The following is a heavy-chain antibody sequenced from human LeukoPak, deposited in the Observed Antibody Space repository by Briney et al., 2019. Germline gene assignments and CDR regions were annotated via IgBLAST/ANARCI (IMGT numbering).Heavy chain of an antibody. CDR2: ITDSGRKT. CDR3: AKITKATTPNY. Sequence: GGSLRLSCEASGLTFSNYAMKWVRQASGKGLEWVSGITDSGRKTYYADSVKGRFSISRDNSKNTVYLQMSDLRAEDTAVYYCAKITKATTPNYWGQGTLVTVSS. CDR1: GLTFSNYA. D-gene: IGHD3-10*01. J-gene: IGHJ4*02. V-gene: IGHV3-23*01.